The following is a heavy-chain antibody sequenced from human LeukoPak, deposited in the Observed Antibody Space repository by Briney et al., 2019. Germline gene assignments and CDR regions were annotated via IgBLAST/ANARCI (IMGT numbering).Heavy chain of an antibody. D-gene: IGHD1-26*01. CDR2: INGDGSNT. Sequence: GGSLRLSCAASGFTFSSYWMHWDRQAPGKGLVWVSRINGDGSNTRYADSVKGRFTISRDNAKNSLYLQMNSLRAEDTAVYYCSRGGSPPEARGDVFDIWGQGTMVSVSS. CDR1: GFTFSSYW. V-gene: IGHV3-74*01. CDR3: SRGGSPPEARGDVFDI. J-gene: IGHJ3*02.